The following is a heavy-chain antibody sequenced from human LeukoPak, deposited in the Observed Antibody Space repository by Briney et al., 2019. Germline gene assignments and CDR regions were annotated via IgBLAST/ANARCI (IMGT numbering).Heavy chain of an antibody. CDR3: ARDRWFDP. V-gene: IGHV4-59*01. CDR1: GGSISSYY. CDR2: INYSGNT. J-gene: IGHJ5*02. Sequence: SETLSLTCTVSGGSISSYYWSWIRQPPGKGLEWIGCINYSGNTNYSPSLKSRVTISVDTSKDQFSLKLSSVTAADTAVYYCARDRWFDPWGQGTLVTVSS.